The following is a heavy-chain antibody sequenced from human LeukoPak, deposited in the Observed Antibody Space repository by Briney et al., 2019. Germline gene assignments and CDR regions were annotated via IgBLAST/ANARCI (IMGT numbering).Heavy chain of an antibody. CDR3: ARHKSTISWPYYSDY. J-gene: IGHJ4*02. CDR1: GGSISSSIYY. V-gene: IGHV4-39*01. Sequence: SETLSLTCTVSGGSISSSIYYGGWIRQPPGKGLEWIGSIHNSGSTYYNLSLKSRVTISVDTSKNQFSLKLSSVTAADTAVYYCARHKSTISWPYYSDYWGQGTLDTVSS. CDR2: IHNSGST. D-gene: IGHD6-13*01.